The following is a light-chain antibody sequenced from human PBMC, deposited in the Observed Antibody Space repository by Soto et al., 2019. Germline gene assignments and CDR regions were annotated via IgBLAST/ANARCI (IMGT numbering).Light chain of an antibody. Sequence: QSVLTQPPSASGTPGQRVTISCSGSSSNIGSKSVNWYQQLPGTAPKLLIHSNSQRPSGVPDRFSGSKSGTSASLAISGLQSEDEADYYCAAWDDSLSGPVFGGGTKVTVL. CDR3: AAWDDSLSGPV. CDR1: SSNIGSKS. J-gene: IGLJ3*02. CDR2: SNS. V-gene: IGLV1-44*01.